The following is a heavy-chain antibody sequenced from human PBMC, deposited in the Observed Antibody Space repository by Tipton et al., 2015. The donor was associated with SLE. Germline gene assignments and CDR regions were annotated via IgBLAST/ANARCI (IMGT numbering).Heavy chain of an antibody. D-gene: IGHD2-21*02. CDR1: GGSISNYY. V-gene: IGHV4-4*08. CDR2: VYTRGST. J-gene: IGHJ3*02. Sequence: TLSLTCTVSGGSISNYYWSWIRQTPGKGLEWIGYVYTRGSTIYNPSLKSRVTLSVDTSRKQFSLKLISVSAADTAVYYCARRFCVTGICYDAFDIWGQGTVVTVSS. CDR3: ARRFCVTGICYDAFDI.